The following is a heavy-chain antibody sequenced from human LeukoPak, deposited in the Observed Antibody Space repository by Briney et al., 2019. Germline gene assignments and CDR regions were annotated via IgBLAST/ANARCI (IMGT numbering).Heavy chain of an antibody. J-gene: IGHJ5*02. Sequence: PGGSLRLSCAASGFTFSSYAMSWVRQAPGKGLEWVSAIGGSGGSTYYADSVKGRFTISRDNSKNTLYLQMNSLRAEDTAVYYCAKEGYYDSSGYNWFDPWGQGTLVTVSS. CDR1: GFTFSSYA. V-gene: IGHV3-23*01. CDR3: AKEGYYDSSGYNWFDP. CDR2: IGGSGGST. D-gene: IGHD3-22*01.